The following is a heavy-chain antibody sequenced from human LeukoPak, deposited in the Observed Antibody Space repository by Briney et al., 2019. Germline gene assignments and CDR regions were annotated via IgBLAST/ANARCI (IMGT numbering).Heavy chain of an antibody. Sequence: GGSLRLSCAVSGFTFTDYWMNWVRQAPGKGLEWVASIRLDGGEKSYVDSVKGRFTISRDNTKNSLYLQMSSLRVEDTAVYYCARDGTAPGLYFDLWGQGTLVTVSS. CDR2: IRLDGGEK. CDR1: GFTFTDYW. J-gene: IGHJ4*01. D-gene: IGHD6-13*01. V-gene: IGHV3-7*01. CDR3: ARDGTAPGLYFDL.